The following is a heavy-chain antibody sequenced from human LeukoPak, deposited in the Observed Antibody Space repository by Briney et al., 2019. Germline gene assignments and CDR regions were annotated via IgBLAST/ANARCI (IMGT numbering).Heavy chain of an antibody. Sequence: GGSLRLSCAASGFGFSDSAMNWVRQAPGKGLEWVSAISFGSGSTYYADSVKGRFTISRDNSRNTLFLQMNSLRAEDTAIYYCAKGRGSGYYLIDAFDMWGQGTLVTVSS. CDR3: AKGRGSGYYLIDAFDM. V-gene: IGHV3-23*01. J-gene: IGHJ3*02. CDR1: GFGFSDSA. D-gene: IGHD3-3*01. CDR2: ISFGSGST.